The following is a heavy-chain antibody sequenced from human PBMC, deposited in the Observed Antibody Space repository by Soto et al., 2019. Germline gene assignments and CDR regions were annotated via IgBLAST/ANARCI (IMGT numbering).Heavy chain of an antibody. CDR2: IIPIFGTA. CDR3: AFGYSYGPYYFDY. V-gene: IGHV1-69*13. CDR1: GGTFSSYA. J-gene: IGHJ4*02. D-gene: IGHD5-18*01. Sequence: SVKVSCKASGGTFSSYAISWVRQAPGQGLEWMGGIIPIFGTANYAQKFQGRVTITADESTSTAYMELSSLGSEDTAVYYCAFGYSYGPYYFDYWGQGTLVTVSS.